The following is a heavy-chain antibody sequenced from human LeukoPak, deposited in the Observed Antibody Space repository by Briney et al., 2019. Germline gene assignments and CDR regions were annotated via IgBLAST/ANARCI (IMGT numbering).Heavy chain of an antibody. Sequence: GGSLRLSCAASGFTFSSFVMSWVRQAPGKGPEWVSAITAGGGGTYYADSVKGRFTISRDNSKNTLSLQMNSLRAEDTAVYYCTKAERVATITNGGFWGQGTLVTVSS. V-gene: IGHV3-23*01. CDR3: TKAERVATITNGGF. J-gene: IGHJ4*02. CDR1: GFTFSSFV. D-gene: IGHD5-12*01. CDR2: ITAGGGGT.